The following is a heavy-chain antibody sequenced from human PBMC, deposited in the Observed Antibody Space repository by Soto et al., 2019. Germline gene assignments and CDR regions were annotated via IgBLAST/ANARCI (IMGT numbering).Heavy chain of an antibody. V-gene: IGHV3-21*01. CDR2: ISGSGVNT. D-gene: IGHD2-15*01. Sequence: GGPLILSWEASGFTFSSYAIHWVRQAPGKGLEWVSSISGSGVNTYYADSVKGRFTISRDNAKNSLYLQMNSLRAEDTAVYYCARLGYCSGGSCPQSYGMDVWGQGTTVTVSS. CDR3: ARLGYCSGGSCPQSYGMDV. CDR1: GFTFSSYA. J-gene: IGHJ6*02.